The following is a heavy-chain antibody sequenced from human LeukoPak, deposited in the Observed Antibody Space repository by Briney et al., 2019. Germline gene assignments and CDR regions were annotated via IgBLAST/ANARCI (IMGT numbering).Heavy chain of an antibody. V-gene: IGHV4-34*01. CDR3: ARGKVRWLVT. J-gene: IGHJ4*02. D-gene: IGHD6-19*01. Sequence: SETLSLTCAVYGGSFSGYYWSWIRQPPGKGLEWIGEINHSVSTNYNPSLKRRVTISVDTSKTQFSLKLSSVTAAHTAVYYCARGKVRWLVTWGQGTLVTVSS. CDR2: INHSVST. CDR1: GGSFSGYY.